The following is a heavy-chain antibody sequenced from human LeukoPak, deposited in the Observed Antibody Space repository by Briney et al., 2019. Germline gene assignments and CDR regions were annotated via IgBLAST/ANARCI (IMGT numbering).Heavy chain of an antibody. CDR1: GFTFSSYA. CDR2: ISGSGGST. D-gene: IGHD6-6*01. Sequence: PGGSLRLSCAASGFTFSSYAMSWVRQAPGKGLEWVSAISGSGGSTYYADSVKGRFTISRNNAKNSLFLQMNSLRAEDTAVYYCARERRSIAARSPDYWGQGTLVTVSS. CDR3: ARERRSIAARSPDY. V-gene: IGHV3-23*01. J-gene: IGHJ4*02.